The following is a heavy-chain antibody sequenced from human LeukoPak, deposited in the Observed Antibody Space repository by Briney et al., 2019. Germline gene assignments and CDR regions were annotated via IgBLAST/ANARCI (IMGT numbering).Heavy chain of an antibody. D-gene: IGHD3-22*01. J-gene: IGHJ4*02. CDR2: ISGSGGST. CDR3: AKDPPYYYDSKDY. Sequence: PGGSLRLSCAASGLTFSSYAMRWVRQAPGKGLEWVSAISGSGGSTYSADSVKGRFTISRDNSKNTLYLQMNSLRAEDTAVYYCAKDPPYYYDSKDYWGQGTLVTVSS. V-gene: IGHV3-23*01. CDR1: GLTFSSYA.